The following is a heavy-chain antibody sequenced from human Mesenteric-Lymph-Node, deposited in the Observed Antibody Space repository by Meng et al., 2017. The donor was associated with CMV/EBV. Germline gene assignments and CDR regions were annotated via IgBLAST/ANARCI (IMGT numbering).Heavy chain of an antibody. J-gene: IGHJ4*02. V-gene: IGHV3-23*01. Sequence: ASGVTFSSDARSWVRQAPGKELGWVSAISGSGSSEYYADTVKGRFTISRDNSKNTLYLQINSLRAEDTAVYYCAKLPEYQLLSGFDYWGQGTLVTVSS. CDR2: ISGSGSSE. CDR3: AKLPEYQLLSGFDY. CDR1: GVTFSSDA. D-gene: IGHD2-2*01.